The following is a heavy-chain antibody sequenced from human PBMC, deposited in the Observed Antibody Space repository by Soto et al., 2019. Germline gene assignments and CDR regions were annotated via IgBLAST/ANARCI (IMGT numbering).Heavy chain of an antibody. Sequence: PGGSLRLSCAASGFTFSSYGMHWVRQAPGKGLEWVAVISYDGSNKYYADSVKGQFTISRDNSKNTLYLQMNSLRAEDTAVYYCAKDRSSWSSSGMDVWGQGTTVTVSS. CDR1: GFTFSSYG. J-gene: IGHJ6*02. D-gene: IGHD6-13*01. V-gene: IGHV3-30*18. CDR2: ISYDGSNK. CDR3: AKDRSSWSSSGMDV.